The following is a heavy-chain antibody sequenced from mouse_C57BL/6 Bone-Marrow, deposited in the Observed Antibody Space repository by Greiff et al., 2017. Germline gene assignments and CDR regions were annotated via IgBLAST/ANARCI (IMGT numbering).Heavy chain of an antibody. CDR3: VRGDSSGSAWFAY. Sequence: EVQLVESGGGLVQPKGSLKLSCAASGFSFNTYAMNWVRQAPGKGLEWVARIRSKSNNYATYYADSVKDRFTISRDDSESMLYLQMNNLKTEDTAMYYCVRGDSSGSAWFAYWGQGTLFTVSA. CDR1: GFSFNTYA. D-gene: IGHD3-2*02. V-gene: IGHV10-1*01. J-gene: IGHJ3*01. CDR2: IRSKSNNYAT.